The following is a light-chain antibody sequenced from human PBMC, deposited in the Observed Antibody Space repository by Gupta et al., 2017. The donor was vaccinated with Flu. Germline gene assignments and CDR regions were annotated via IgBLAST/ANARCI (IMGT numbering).Light chain of an antibody. CDR1: SSDIGSYDS. V-gene: IGLV2-14*01. CDR3: SSFTRTNTWM. CDR2: EVS. Sequence: HSALTQPASASGSPVQSITISCTGTSSDIGSYDSVSWYQQHPGKAPKLLIYEVSSRPSGVSSRFSASKSGNAASLTISGLQTEDEADYYCSSFTRTNTWMFGGGTKLTVL. J-gene: IGLJ3*02.